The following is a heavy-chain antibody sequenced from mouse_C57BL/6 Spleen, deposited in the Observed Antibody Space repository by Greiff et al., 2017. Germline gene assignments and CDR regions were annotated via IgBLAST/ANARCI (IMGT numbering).Heavy chain of an antibody. D-gene: IGHD1-1*01. CDR1: GYTFTSYW. V-gene: IGHV1-50*01. J-gene: IGHJ2*01. CDR2: IDPSDSYT. Sequence: QVQLQQPGAELVKPGASVKLSCKASGYTFTSYWMQWVKQRPGQGLEWIGEIDPSDSYTNYNQKFKGKATLTVDTSSSTAYMQLSSLTSEDSAVYYCASTGSSPYYFDYWGKGTTLTVSS. CDR3: ASTGSSPYYFDY.